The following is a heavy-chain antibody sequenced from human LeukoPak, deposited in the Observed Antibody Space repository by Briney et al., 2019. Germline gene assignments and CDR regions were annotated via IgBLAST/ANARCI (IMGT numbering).Heavy chain of an antibody. D-gene: IGHD1-14*01. CDR2: INPNSGSK. CDR3: ARVSDGSDYYYYTDV. V-gene: IGHV1-8*01. CDR1: GYTFTSYD. J-gene: IGHJ6*03. Sequence: GASLTVSCKASGYTFTSYDITWVRQSAGQGLEWMGWINPNSGSKGFAPKFRGRVTMTTDTSINTAYMELSSLTSGDTAVYFCARVSDGSDYYYYTDVWGEGTTVTVSS.